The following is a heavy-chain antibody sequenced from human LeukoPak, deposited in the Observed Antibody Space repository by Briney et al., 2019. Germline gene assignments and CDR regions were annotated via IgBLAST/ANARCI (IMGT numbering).Heavy chain of an antibody. Sequence: GGSLRLSCAASGFTLSSYWMHWVRQAPGKGLVWVSRINSDGSSITYADSVKGRFTISRDNAKNTLYLQMNSLRVEDTAVYYCAREGRVSGYDFDCWGQGTLVTVSS. D-gene: IGHD5-12*01. J-gene: IGHJ4*02. CDR3: AREGRVSGYDFDC. CDR1: GFTLSSYW. CDR2: INSDGSSI. V-gene: IGHV3-74*03.